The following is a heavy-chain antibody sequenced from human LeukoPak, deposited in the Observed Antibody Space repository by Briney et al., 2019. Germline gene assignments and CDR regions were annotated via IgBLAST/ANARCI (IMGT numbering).Heavy chain of an antibody. V-gene: IGHV3-73*01. CDR3: TRDCSSTSCSSNYYYYYYMDV. Sequence: GGSLKLSCAASGFTFSGSAMHWVRQASGKGLEWVGRIRSKANSYATAYAASVKGRFTISRDDSKNAAYLQMNSLKTEDTAVYYCTRDCSSTSCSSNYYYYYYMDVWGKGTTVTVSS. J-gene: IGHJ6*03. D-gene: IGHD2-2*01. CDR2: IRSKANSYAT. CDR1: GFTFSGSA.